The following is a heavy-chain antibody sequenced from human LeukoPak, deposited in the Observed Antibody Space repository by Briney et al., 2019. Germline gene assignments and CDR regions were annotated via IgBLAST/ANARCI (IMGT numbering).Heavy chain of an antibody. CDR2: INHSGST. CDR1: GGSFSGYY. Sequence: SETLSLTCAVYGGSFSGYYWSWIRQPPGKGLEWIGEINHSGSTNYNPSLKSRVTISVDTSKNQFSLKLSSVTAADTAVYYCAAAPCSSTSCYPKRRRYNWFDPWGQGTLVTVSS. J-gene: IGHJ5*02. V-gene: IGHV4-34*01. D-gene: IGHD2-2*01. CDR3: AAAPCSSTSCYPKRRRYNWFDP.